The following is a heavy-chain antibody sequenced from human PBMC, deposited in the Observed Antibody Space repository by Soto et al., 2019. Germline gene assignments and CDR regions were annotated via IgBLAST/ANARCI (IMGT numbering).Heavy chain of an antibody. CDR3: ARGSVGATLILTSFDY. CDR2: MNPNSGNT. CDR1: GYTFTSYD. D-gene: IGHD1-26*01. Sequence: ASVKVSCKASGYTFTSYDINWVRQATGQGLEWMGWMNPNSGNTDYAQKFQGRVTITRNTSMSTAYMELSSLRSEDTAVYYCARGSVGATLILTSFDYWGQGTLVTVSS. V-gene: IGHV1-8*01. J-gene: IGHJ4*02.